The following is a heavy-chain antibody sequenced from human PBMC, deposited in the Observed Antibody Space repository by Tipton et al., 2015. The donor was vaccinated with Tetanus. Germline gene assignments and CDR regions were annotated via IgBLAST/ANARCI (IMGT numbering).Heavy chain of an antibody. CDR2: IIPIFGTA. D-gene: IGHD2-15*01. V-gene: IGHV1-69*01. CDR3: AGVDVVAKRPALWFDP. J-gene: IGHJ5*02. CDR1: GGTFSSYA. Sequence: QSGAEVKKPGSSVKVSCKASGGTFSSYAISWVRQAPGQGLEWMGGIIPIFGTANYAQKFQGRVTITADESTSTAYMELSSLRSRDAAVYCCAGVDVVAKRPALWFDPWGQGTLVTVSS.